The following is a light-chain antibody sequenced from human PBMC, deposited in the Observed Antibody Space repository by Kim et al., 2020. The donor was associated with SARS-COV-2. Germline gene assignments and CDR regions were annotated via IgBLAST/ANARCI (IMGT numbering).Light chain of an antibody. J-gene: IGKJ1*01. V-gene: IGKV3-20*01. Sequence: SPGERATLSCRASQSVRSTYLAWYQQNPGQAPRLLIYGASSRATGIPDMFSGGGSGTDFTLTISRLEPEDFAVYYCQQYGSAPQTFGQGTKVDIK. CDR1: QSVRSTY. CDR3: QQYGSAPQT. CDR2: GAS.